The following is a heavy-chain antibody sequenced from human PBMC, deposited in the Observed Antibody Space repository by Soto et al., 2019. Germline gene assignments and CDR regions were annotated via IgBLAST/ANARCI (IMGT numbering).Heavy chain of an antibody. CDR3: AKDRQQLALGDY. D-gene: IGHD6-13*01. CDR1: GFTFNSYA. J-gene: IGHJ4*02. V-gene: IGHV3-23*01. CDR2: ISGSGGGT. Sequence: GGSLRLSCAASGFTFNSYAMSWVRQAPGKGLEWVSAISGSGGGTYYADSVNGRFTISRDNPKNTLYLQMNSLRAEDTAVYYCAKDRQQLALGDYWGQGTLVTVSS.